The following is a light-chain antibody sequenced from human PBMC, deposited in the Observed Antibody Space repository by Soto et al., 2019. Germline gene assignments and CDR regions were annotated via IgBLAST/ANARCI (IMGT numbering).Light chain of an antibody. Sequence: EIVMTQSPATLSVSPGERATLSCTPSQSVTTNLAWYQQKPGQAPRLLIYGASTRATGIPARFSGSGSGTEFTLTISSLQSEDFAVYYCQQYNNWPRTFGQGTKVDIK. CDR2: GAS. V-gene: IGKV3-15*01. CDR1: QSVTTN. CDR3: QQYNNWPRT. J-gene: IGKJ1*01.